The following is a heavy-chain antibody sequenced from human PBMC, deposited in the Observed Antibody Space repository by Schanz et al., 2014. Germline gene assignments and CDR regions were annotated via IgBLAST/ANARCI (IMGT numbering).Heavy chain of an antibody. V-gene: IGHV3-7*01. J-gene: IGHJ5*01. Sequence: DVQLVESGGGLVQSGGSLRLSCAASGFNFGDYYMTWVRQAPGKGLESVAKINPDGSGKYYVVSVEGRFTISRDNAKKSLDLHMNSLTAEDTAVYYCARDRDAGGYDSWGQGTLVTVSS. CDR1: GFNFGDYY. CDR3: ARDRDAGGYDS. CDR2: INPDGSGK. D-gene: IGHD2-8*02.